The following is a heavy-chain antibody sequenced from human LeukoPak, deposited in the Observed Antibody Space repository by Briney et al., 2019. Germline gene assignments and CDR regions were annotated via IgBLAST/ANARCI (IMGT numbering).Heavy chain of an antibody. J-gene: IGHJ4*02. D-gene: IGHD4/OR15-4a*01. Sequence: VKPGGSLRLSCAASGFTFSSYSMNWVSQAPGMGLEWVSSISSSSTYIYYADSVKGRFTISRDNTKNSLYLQMNSLRAEDTAVYYCARFQGAHYWGQGTLVTVSS. CDR1: GFTFSSYS. CDR3: ARFQGAHY. V-gene: IGHV3-21*01. CDR2: ISSSSTYI.